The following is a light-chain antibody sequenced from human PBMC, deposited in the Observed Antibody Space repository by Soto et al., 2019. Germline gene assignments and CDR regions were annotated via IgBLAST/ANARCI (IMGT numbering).Light chain of an antibody. CDR3: QQYNNWPGLT. Sequence: EIVMTQSPATLSVSPGERATLSCRASQSVSFNLAWYQQKPGQAPRLLIYGASTRATGFPARFSGSGSGTDFTLTISSLQSEDFAVYYCQQYNNWPGLTFGGGTKVEIK. J-gene: IGKJ4*01. CDR1: QSVSFN. CDR2: GAS. V-gene: IGKV3-15*01.